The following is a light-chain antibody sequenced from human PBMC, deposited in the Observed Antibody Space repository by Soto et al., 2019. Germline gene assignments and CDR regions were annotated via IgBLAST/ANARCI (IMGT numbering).Light chain of an antibody. Sequence: QSALTQPPSASRSPLQSVTISCAGNSSGVGGDNYVSWYQQYPGKVPKLMIYKVSERPSGVPDRFSGSKSGNTAFLTVSGLQSEDEADDDWLSYSDTAYVFGTGTKVTVL. J-gene: IGLJ1*01. CDR2: KVS. V-gene: IGLV2-8*01. CDR3: LSYSDTAYV. CDR1: SSGVGGDNY.